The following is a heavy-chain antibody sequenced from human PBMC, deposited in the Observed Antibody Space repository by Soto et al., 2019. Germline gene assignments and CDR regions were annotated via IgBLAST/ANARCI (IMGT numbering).Heavy chain of an antibody. Sequence: DVHLLESGGGLVQPGGSLRLSCAASGFMFSAYAMHWVRQAPGQGLEWVSSMSGTSADTYYADSVKGRFTVSSDSSKDTLYLQLNRLRAEDTALYFCAREDGGGPFDYWGQGTLVIVSS. V-gene: IGHV3-23*01. J-gene: IGHJ4*02. CDR1: GFMFSAYA. D-gene: IGHD2-15*01. CDR2: MSGTSADT. CDR3: AREDGGGPFDY.